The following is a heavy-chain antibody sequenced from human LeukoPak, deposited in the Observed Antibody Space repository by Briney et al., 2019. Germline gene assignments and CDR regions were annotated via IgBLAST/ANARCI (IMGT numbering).Heavy chain of an antibody. V-gene: IGHV5-51*01. CDR1: GYSFTSYW. J-gene: IGHJ4*02. Sequence: GESLRISCKGSGYSFTSYWIGWVRQMPGKGLERMGIIYPGDSDTRYSPSFQGQVTISADKSISTAYLQWSSLKASDAAMYYCASGGWLSYFTFDYWGQGTLVTVSS. D-gene: IGHD3-22*01. CDR2: IYPGDSDT. CDR3: ASGGWLSYFTFDY.